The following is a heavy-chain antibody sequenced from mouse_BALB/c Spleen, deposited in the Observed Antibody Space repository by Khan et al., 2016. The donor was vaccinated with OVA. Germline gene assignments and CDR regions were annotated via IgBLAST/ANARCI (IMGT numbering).Heavy chain of an antibody. Sequence: QVQLKESGPGLVTPSQCLSITCTVSGYSLTNYAVSWIRQPPGKGLEWLGVIWAGGSKNNNTVLISRLSISTDNSTSQVFFKVNSLLTDDTATYYCANDPHYYCLDYWGQGTLVTVSA. CDR3: ANDPHYYCLDY. CDR1: GYSLTNYA. J-gene: IGHJ4*01. V-gene: IGHV2-6-5*01. CDR2: IWAGGSK.